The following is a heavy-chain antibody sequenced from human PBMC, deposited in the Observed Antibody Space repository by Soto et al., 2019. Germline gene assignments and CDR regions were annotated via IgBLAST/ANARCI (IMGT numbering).Heavy chain of an antibody. CDR1: GFTFSSYG. V-gene: IGHV3-30*03. D-gene: IGHD3-16*02. CDR3: ATHGVGGYRWGGGFDY. CDR2: ITYDGSNK. Sequence: QVQLVESGGGVVQPGRSLRLSCAASGFTFSSYGMHWVRQAPGKGLEWVAVITYDGSNKYYADSVKGRFTISRDNSKNPLDLKMNSLRGEDRAVYYCATHGVGGYRWGGGFDYWGQGTLVTVSS. J-gene: IGHJ4*02.